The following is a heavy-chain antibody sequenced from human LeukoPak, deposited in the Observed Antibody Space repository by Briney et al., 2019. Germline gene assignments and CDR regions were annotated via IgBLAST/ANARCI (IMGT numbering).Heavy chain of an antibody. CDR1: GFTFSNYL. J-gene: IGHJ5*02. V-gene: IGHV3-48*01. CDR3: ARTYYDFWSGYRRPNNWFDP. D-gene: IGHD3-3*01. CDR2: ISHSGSSI. Sequence: GGSLRLSCVASGFTFSNYLMNWVRQAPGKGLEWVSGISHSGSSIYYADSVKGRFTISRDNAKNSLYLQMNSLRAEDTAVYYCARTYYDFWSGYRRPNNWFDPWGQGTLVTVSS.